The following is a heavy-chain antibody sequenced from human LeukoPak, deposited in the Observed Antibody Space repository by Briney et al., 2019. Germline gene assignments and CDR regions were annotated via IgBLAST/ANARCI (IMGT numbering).Heavy chain of an antibody. J-gene: IGHJ4*02. CDR2: VNPNSGDT. CDR1: GYTFSAFH. Sequence: ASVRVSCKASGYTFSAFHIHWVRLAPGQGPEWMGWVNPNSGDTNYAQRFRGRVTMTRDTSINTAYMELSSLRSDDTAVYYCARSNYYGSQSEYWGQGTLVAVSS. CDR3: ARSNYYGSQSEY. V-gene: IGHV1-2*02. D-gene: IGHD3-10*01.